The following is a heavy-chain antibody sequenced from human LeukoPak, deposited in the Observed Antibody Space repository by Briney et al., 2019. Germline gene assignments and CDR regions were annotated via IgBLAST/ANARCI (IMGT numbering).Heavy chain of an antibody. CDR1: GYTFTGYC. CDR2: INPNSGGT. V-gene: IGHV1-2*02. Sequence: GASVKVSCKASGYTFTGYCMHWVRQAPGQGLEWMGWINPNSGGTNYAQKFQGRVTMTRDTSVSTAYMELSRLRSDDTAVYYCAREAVYSSSSGAFDYWGQGTLVTVSS. D-gene: IGHD6-6*01. J-gene: IGHJ4*02. CDR3: AREAVYSSSSGAFDY.